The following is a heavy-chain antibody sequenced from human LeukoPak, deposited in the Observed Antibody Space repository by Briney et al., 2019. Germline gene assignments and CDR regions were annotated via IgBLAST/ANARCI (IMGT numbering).Heavy chain of an antibody. D-gene: IGHD3-22*01. J-gene: IGHJ4*02. CDR1: GFTFSSYA. CDR2: ISGSGGST. Sequence: RAGGSLRLSCAASGFTFSSYAMSWVRQAPGKGLEWVTAISGSGGSTYYADSVKGRFTISRDKSKNTLYLQMNSLRAADTAAYYCAKVGYFYDSSGAFDYWGQGTLVTASS. V-gene: IGHV3-23*01. CDR3: AKVGYFYDSSGAFDY.